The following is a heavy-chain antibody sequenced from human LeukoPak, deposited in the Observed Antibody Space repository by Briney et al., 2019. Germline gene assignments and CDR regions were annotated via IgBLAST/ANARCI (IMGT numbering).Heavy chain of an antibody. CDR3: ARPYYYGSGSSYFDH. V-gene: IGHV3-48*03. D-gene: IGHD3-10*01. CDR2: ISSGGGTI. CDR1: GFTFSTYE. Sequence: GGSLRLSCAASGFTFSTYEMNWVRQAPGKGLEWVSYISSGGGTIFYADSVKGRFTISRDNAKDSLYLQMNSLRAEDTAVYYCARPYYYGSGSSYFDHWGQGTLVTVSS. J-gene: IGHJ4*02.